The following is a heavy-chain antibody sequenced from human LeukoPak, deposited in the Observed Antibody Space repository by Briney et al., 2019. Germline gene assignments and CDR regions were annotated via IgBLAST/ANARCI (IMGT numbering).Heavy chain of an antibody. CDR1: GGSISSYY. V-gene: IGHV4-59*08. Sequence: SETLSLTCTVSGGSISSYYWSWIRQPPRKGLEWIGYIDYSGSTAYNPSLNGRVAVSLDTSKSQFSLKLRSVTAADTAVYYCARLNGGNWGPGILVTVSS. CDR3: ARLNGGN. J-gene: IGHJ4*02. CDR2: IDYSGST. D-gene: IGHD4-23*01.